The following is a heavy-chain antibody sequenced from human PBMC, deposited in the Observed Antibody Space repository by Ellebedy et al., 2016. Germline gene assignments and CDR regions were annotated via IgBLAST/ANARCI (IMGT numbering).Heavy chain of an antibody. D-gene: IGHD1-26*01. V-gene: IGHV3-30-3*01. CDR2: ISYDGDKQ. CDR1: GVTFSTYR. Sequence: GESLKISXAASGVTFSTYRVHWVRQAPGKGPEWVAVISYDGDKQYYADSVKGRFTISRDSSKNTLFLQMNSLRSEDTAVYYCARGVGPTPYATTGYMDVWGKGTTVTVSS. J-gene: IGHJ6*03. CDR3: ARGVGPTPYATTGYMDV.